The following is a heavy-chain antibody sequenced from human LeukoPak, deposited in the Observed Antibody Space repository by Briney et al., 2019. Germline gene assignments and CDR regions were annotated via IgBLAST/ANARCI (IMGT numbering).Heavy chain of an antibody. CDR1: GFTFDDYV. D-gene: IGHD2-2*01. Sequence: GRSLRLSCAASGFTFDDYVMHWVRQAPGRGLEWVSGISRDSANIGYAGSVKGRFTISRDNAKNSLYLQMNSLTTEDTALYYCARDFCTGCNYYFYGMDVWGRGTTVTVSS. CDR3: ARDFCTGCNYYFYGMDV. J-gene: IGHJ6*02. V-gene: IGHV3-9*01. CDR2: ISRDSANI.